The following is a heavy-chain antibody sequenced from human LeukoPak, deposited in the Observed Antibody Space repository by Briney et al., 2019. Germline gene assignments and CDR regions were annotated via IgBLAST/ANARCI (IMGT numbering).Heavy chain of an antibody. Sequence: GESLKISCQGSGYSSTNYWIGWVRQMPGKGLEWMGIIYPGDSDTRYSPSFQGQVTISADKSINTAYLQWSSLKASDTAMYYCARETGYSSSWYDFNYWGQGTLVTVSS. CDR3: ARETGYSSSWYDFNY. CDR1: GYSSTNYW. J-gene: IGHJ4*02. CDR2: IYPGDSDT. V-gene: IGHV5-51*01. D-gene: IGHD6-13*01.